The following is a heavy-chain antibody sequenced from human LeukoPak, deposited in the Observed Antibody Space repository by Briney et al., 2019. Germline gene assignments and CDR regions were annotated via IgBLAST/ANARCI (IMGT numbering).Heavy chain of an antibody. CDR1: GGSISSYY. Sequence: SETLSLTCTVSGGSISSYYWSWIRQPPGKGLEWIGYIYYSGSTNYNPSLKSRVTISVDTSKNQFSLKLSSVTAADTAVYYCVTLYCSGGSCSFDYWGQGTLVTVSS. CDR3: VTLYCSGGSCSFDY. D-gene: IGHD2-15*01. J-gene: IGHJ4*02. V-gene: IGHV4-59*01. CDR2: IYYSGST.